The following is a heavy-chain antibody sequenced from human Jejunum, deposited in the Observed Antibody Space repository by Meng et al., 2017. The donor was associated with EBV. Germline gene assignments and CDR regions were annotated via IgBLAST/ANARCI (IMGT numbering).Heavy chain of an antibody. Sequence: QVYLLQSSAWVKKPGASVKVSCKASGYTFTSYGISWVRQAPGQGLEWMAWISASNAKTNDAQNLQGRVTLTTDTSTTTTYMELRSLRSDDTAVYYCARDGPDYGNYINFDYWGQGTLVTVSS. D-gene: IGHD4-11*01. CDR1: GYTFTSYG. J-gene: IGHJ4*02. CDR2: ISASNAKT. V-gene: IGHV1-18*01. CDR3: ARDGPDYGNYINFDY.